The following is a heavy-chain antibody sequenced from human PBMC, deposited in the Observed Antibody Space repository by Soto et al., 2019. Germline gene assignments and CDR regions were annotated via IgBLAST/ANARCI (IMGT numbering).Heavy chain of an antibody. CDR2: ISSESTKI. CDR1: GFTFSNYS. J-gene: IGHJ4*02. V-gene: IGHV3-21*01. D-gene: IGHD6-19*01. Sequence: EVQLVESGGGLVKPGGSLRLSCAASGFTFSNYSMTWVRQAPGKGLEWVSAISSESTKISYADSVKGRVTISRDNAHRAVFLLMRSLRAEDTAVYYCAKVWDQWLLEIDYWGQGSLVTVAS. CDR3: AKVWDQWLLEIDY.